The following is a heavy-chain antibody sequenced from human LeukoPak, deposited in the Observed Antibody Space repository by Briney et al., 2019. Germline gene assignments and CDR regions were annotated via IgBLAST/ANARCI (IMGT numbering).Heavy chain of an antibody. D-gene: IGHD1-26*01. V-gene: IGHV3-9*01. Sequence: PGGSLRLSCAATGYSFKDYGMHWVRQPPGKGLEWVSAINWNGGGTDYADSAKGRFTIFRDNAKNSLYLQLSSLRPEDTALYYCAKHLTATNTYIFFGLDVWGQGTSATVSS. CDR3: AKHLTATNTYIFFGLDV. J-gene: IGHJ6*02. CDR1: GYSFKDYG. CDR2: INWNGGGT.